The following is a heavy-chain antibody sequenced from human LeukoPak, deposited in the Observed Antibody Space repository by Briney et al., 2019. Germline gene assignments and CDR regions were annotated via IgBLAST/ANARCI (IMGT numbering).Heavy chain of an antibody. CDR2: IYPGDFDT. CDR1: GYSFTSYW. Sequence: GESLKISGKASGYSFTSYWIGWVRQMPGKGLEWMGIIYPGDFDTRYSPSFQGQVTISADRSISTAYLQWSNLKASDTAMYYCARGGTATRTFDYWGQGTLVTVSS. CDR3: ARGGTATRTFDY. D-gene: IGHD1-1*01. J-gene: IGHJ4*02. V-gene: IGHV5-51*01.